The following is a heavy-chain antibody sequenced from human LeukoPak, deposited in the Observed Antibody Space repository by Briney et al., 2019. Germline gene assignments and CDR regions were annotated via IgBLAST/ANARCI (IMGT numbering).Heavy chain of an antibody. CDR1: GYTFTSYG. J-gene: IGHJ4*02. CDR3: ARVPRVGATQFDY. CDR2: INPNSGGT. Sequence: ASVKVSCKASGYTFTSYGISWVRQAPGQGLEWMGWINPNSGGTNYAQKFQGRVTMTRDTSISTAYMELSRLRSDDTAVYYCARVPRVGATQFDYWGQGTLVTVSS. D-gene: IGHD1-26*01. V-gene: IGHV1-2*02.